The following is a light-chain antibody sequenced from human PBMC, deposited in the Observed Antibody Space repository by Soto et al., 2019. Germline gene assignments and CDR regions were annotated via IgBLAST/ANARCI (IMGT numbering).Light chain of an antibody. CDR1: QSVTTW. V-gene: IGKV1-5*03. J-gene: IGKJ1*01. CDR3: QQYSTYPIT. Sequence: DIKMTQSPSTVSASVGDRVTITCRASQSVTTWLAWYQQKPGKAPKLLIYKASNLESGLPSRFTGSGSGTEFTLTISSLQSDDFATYYCQQYSTYPITFGQGTKVDI. CDR2: KAS.